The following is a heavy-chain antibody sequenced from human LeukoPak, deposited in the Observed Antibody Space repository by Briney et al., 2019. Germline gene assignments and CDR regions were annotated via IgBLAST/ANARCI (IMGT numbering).Heavy chain of an antibody. V-gene: IGHV1-2*02. Sequence: ASVKVSCKASGYTFTGYYMHWVRQAPGQGLEWMGWINPNSGGTNYAQKFQGRVTMTRDTSISTAYMELSRLTSDDTAVYYCARDPKPPGYSSGWYGSGFDYWGQGTLVTVSS. J-gene: IGHJ4*02. CDR2: INPNSGGT. CDR3: ARDPKPPGYSSGWYGSGFDY. CDR1: GYTFTGYY. D-gene: IGHD6-19*01.